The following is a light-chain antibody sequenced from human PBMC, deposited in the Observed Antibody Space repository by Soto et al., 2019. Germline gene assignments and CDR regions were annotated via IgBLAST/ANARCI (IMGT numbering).Light chain of an antibody. V-gene: IGKV3-20*01. CDR2: GAS. J-gene: IGKJ1*01. CDR3: QQYGSSSLT. CDR1: QSISIY. Sequence: IVLTQSPGTLSLSPGERATLSCRASQSISIYLAWYQQKPGQAPRLLIYGASSRATGIPDRFSGSGSGTDFTLTISRLEPEDFAVYYCQQYGSSSLTFGQGTKVDIK.